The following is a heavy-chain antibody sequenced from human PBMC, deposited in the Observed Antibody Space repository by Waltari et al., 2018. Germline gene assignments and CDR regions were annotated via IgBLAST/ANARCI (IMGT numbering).Heavy chain of an antibody. V-gene: IGHV4-39*07. D-gene: IGHD3-10*01. CDR2: IYYSGST. CDR1: GGSISSSSYY. Sequence: QLQLQESGPGLVKPSETLSLTCTVSGGSISSSSYYWGWIRQPPGKGLEWLVSIYYSGSTYYNPSLKSRVTISVDTSKNQFSLKLSSVTAADTAVYYCAGLWFGELLYSHFDYWGQGTLVTVPS. J-gene: IGHJ4*02. CDR3: AGLWFGELLYSHFDY.